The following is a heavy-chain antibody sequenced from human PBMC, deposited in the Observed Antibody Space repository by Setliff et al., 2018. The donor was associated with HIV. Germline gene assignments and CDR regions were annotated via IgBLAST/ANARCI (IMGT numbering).Heavy chain of an antibody. V-gene: IGHV4-61*09. CDR2: IYISGST. CDR3: AREGYYGSRGWFAP. D-gene: IGHD3-10*01. CDR1: GGSINSGGYY. J-gene: IGHJ5*02. Sequence: SETLSLTCTVSGGSINSGGYYWNWIRQPAGKGLEWIGHIYISGSTNYNPSLKSRVSISVDTSKNQFSLKLNSVTAADTAVYYCAREGYYGSRGWFAPWGQGTLVTVSS.